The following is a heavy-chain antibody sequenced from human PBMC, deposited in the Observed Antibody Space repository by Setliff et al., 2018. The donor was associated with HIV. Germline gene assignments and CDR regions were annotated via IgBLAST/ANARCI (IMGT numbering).Heavy chain of an antibody. Sequence: GGSLRLSCAASGFTFNTYAMNWVRQAPGKGLEWVSGISAGGGNTYYGDSVKGRLTISRDNSKNTLYLQMNSLRAEDTAVYYCAKDPTHDSYGDYYWYCDLWGRGTLVTVSS. V-gene: IGHV3-23*01. D-gene: IGHD4-17*01. CDR1: GFTFNTYA. CDR3: AKDPTHDSYGDYYWYCDL. CDR2: ISAGGGNT. J-gene: IGHJ2*01.